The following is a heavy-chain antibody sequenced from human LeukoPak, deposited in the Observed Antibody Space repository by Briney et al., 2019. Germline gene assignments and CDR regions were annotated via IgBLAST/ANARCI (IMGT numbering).Heavy chain of an antibody. CDR1: GGPISSGGYY. V-gene: IGHV4-31*01. Sequence: PSETLSLTCTVSGGPISSGGYYWSWIRQHPGKGLEWIGYIYYSGRTYYNPYLKSQLTISVDTSKNQFSLKLSSVTAADTAVYYCARGVRHHYYYGMDVWGQGTTVTVSS. CDR3: ARGVRHHYYYGMDV. CDR2: IYYSGRT. D-gene: IGHD4/OR15-4a*01. J-gene: IGHJ6*02.